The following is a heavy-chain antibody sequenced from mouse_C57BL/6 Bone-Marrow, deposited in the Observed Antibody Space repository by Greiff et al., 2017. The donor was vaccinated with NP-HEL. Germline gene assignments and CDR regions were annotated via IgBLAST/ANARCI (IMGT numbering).Heavy chain of an antibody. CDR1: GYAFSSYW. CDR3: ARLRSYAMDY. Sequence: QVQLQQSGAELVKPGATVKISCKASGYAFSSYWMNWVKQRPGKGLEWIGQIYPGDGDTNYNGKFKGKATLTADKSSSTAYLQLSSLTSEDSAVYFCARLRSYAMDYWGQGTSVTVSS. D-gene: IGHD1-1*01. CDR2: IYPGDGDT. V-gene: IGHV1-80*01. J-gene: IGHJ4*01.